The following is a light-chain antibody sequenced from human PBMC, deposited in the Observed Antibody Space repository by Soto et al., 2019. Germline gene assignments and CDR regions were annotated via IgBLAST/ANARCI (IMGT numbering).Light chain of an antibody. Sequence: EIVMTQSPATLSVSPWETATLSCRASQSVAGNLAWYQQKPGQPPRLLIYGVSTRATGVPARFSGSGSETDFSLTISSLQIEDFALYYCQQSNNWPPLTFGGGTKVEIK. CDR1: QSVAGN. J-gene: IGKJ4*01. CDR2: GVS. CDR3: QQSNNWPPLT. V-gene: IGKV3-15*01.